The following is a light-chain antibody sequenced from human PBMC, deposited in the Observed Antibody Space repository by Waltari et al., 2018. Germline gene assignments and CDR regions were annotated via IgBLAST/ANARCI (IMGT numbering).Light chain of an antibody. CDR2: YNSDSDK. V-gene: IGLV5-45*03. CDR1: SGINVGTHR. CDR3: MIWHSSAWV. Sequence: QAVLTQPSSLSASPGASASLTCTLRSGINVGTHRLSWDQQKPGSPPQYLLRYNSDSDKQQASGVPSRFSGSKDASANAGILLISGLQSEDEADYYCMIWHSSAWVFGGGTKLTVL. J-gene: IGLJ3*02.